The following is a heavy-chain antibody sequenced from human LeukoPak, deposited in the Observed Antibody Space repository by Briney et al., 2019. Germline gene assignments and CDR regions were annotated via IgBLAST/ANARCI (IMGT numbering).Heavy chain of an antibody. V-gene: IGHV4-4*07. J-gene: IGHJ3*02. D-gene: IGHD3-3*01. CDR1: GGSISSYY. CDR2: IYTSGST. Sequence: PSETLSLTCTVSGGSISSYYWSWIRQPAGKGLEWIGRIYTSGSTNYNPSLKSRVTMSVDTSKNQFSLKLSSVTAADTAVYYCARGRVGEYDFWSGYAFDIWGQGTMVTVSS. CDR3: ARGRVGEYDFWSGYAFDI.